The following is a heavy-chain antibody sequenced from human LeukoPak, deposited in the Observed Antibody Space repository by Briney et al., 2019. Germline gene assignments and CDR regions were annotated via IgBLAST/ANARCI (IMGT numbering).Heavy chain of an antibody. J-gene: IGHJ6*02. D-gene: IGHD3-22*01. CDR2: ICYDGSKK. CDR1: GFTFITYG. CDR3: AREDSSGYYYSDDYYGMDV. V-gene: IGHV3-33*01. Sequence: PGGSLRLSCAASGFTFITYGMHWVRQAPGKGLEWVAVICYDGSKKYYADSVKGRFTISRDNSKNTLYLQMNSLRAEDTALYYCAREDSSGYYYSDDYYGMDVWGQGTTVTVSS.